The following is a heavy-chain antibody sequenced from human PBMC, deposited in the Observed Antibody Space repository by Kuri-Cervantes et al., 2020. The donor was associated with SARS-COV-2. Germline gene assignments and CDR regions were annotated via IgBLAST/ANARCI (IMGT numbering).Heavy chain of an antibody. V-gene: IGHV1-18*04. D-gene: IGHD3-10*01. J-gene: IGHJ4*02. Sequence: ASVKVSCKASGYTFTSYGISWVRQAPGQGLEWMGWISAYNGNTNYAQKLQGRVTMTTDTSTSTAYMELRSLRSDDTAVYYCARDMGDRLLWFGELLYWGRGTLVTVSS. CDR1: GYTFTSYG. CDR2: ISAYNGNT. CDR3: ARDMGDRLLWFGELLY.